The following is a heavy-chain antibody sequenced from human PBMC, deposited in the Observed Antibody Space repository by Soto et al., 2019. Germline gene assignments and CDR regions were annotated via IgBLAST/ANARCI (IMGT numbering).Heavy chain of an antibody. D-gene: IGHD1-1*01. Sequence: QVQLQQWGAGLVKPSETLSLSCAVSGQSFSGHSWAWIRQPPGKGLEWIGEINESGSTYYNPSLKSRGTISTDTSKNQFSLKLSSVSAADTAAYFCARGSGIVALPGELEDVKYDYWGQGTLVNVSS. CDR1: GQSFSGHS. V-gene: IGHV4-34*01. CDR3: ARGSGIVALPGELEDVKYDY. CDR2: INESGST. J-gene: IGHJ4*02.